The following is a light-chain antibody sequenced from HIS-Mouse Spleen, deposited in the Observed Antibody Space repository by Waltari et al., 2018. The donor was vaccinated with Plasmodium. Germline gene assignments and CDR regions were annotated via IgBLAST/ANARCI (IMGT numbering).Light chain of an antibody. J-gene: IGKJ4*01. Sequence: AIRMTQSPSSFSASTGARVTITCRASQGISSYLAWYQQKPGKAPKLLIYAASTLQSGVPSRFSGSGSGTDFTLTISCLQSEDFATYYCQQYYSDLLTFGGGTKVEIK. CDR1: QGISSY. V-gene: IGKV1-8*01. CDR2: AAS. CDR3: QQYYSDLLT.